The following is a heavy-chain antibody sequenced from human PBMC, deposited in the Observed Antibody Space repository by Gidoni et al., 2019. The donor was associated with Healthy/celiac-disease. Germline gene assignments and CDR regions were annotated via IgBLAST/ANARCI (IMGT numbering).Heavy chain of an antibody. V-gene: IGHV3-30-3*01. Sequence: QVQLVESGGGVVRPGRSLRRSWAASGLPFSHSAMHCFRQAPGKGLEWVAVISYDVSNKYYADSVKGRFTISRDNSKNTLYLQMNSLRAEDTAVYYCASQGTYYDFWSGYLDYWGQGTLVTVSS. J-gene: IGHJ4*02. CDR3: ASQGTYYDFWSGYLDY. CDR1: GLPFSHSA. D-gene: IGHD3-3*01. CDR2: ISYDVSNK.